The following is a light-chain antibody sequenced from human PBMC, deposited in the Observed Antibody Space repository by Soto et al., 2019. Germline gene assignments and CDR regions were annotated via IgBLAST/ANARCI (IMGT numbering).Light chain of an antibody. CDR3: QQYNSDSPT. J-gene: IGKJ1*01. V-gene: IGKV1-5*01. CDR1: QSISSW. Sequence: DIQMTQSPSTLSASVGDRVTTTCRASQSISSWLAWYQQKPGKVPKLLIYDASSLESGVPSRFSGSGSGTEFTLTISSLQPDDFATYYCQQYNSDSPTFGQGTKVDIK. CDR2: DAS.